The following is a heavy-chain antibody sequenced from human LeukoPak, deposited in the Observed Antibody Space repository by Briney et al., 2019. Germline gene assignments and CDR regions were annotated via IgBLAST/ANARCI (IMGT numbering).Heavy chain of an antibody. Sequence: PGGSLRLSCAASGFAFSSYGMHWVRQAPGKGLEWVAVISYDGSNKYYADSVKGRFTISRDNSKNTLYLQMNSLRAEDTAVYYCARFNMQQLVPFQHWGQGTLVTVSS. D-gene: IGHD6-13*01. J-gene: IGHJ1*01. CDR1: GFAFSSYG. CDR3: ARFNMQQLVPFQH. V-gene: IGHV3-30*03. CDR2: ISYDGSNK.